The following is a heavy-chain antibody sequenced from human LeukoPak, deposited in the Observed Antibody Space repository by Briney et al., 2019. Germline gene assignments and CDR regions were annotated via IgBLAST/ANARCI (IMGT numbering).Heavy chain of an antibody. D-gene: IGHD1-7*01. J-gene: IGHJ2*01. V-gene: IGHV4-59*08. Sequence: SETLSLTCIVSGGSMSGHCWNWIRQSPGKPLEWIGYVYDSGDTNYNPALKSRVSISIDTSKKQFSLRLMSVTATDTALYFCARKNFYPNWFFDVWGRGTLVTVSS. CDR1: GGSMSGHC. CDR2: VYDSGDT. CDR3: ARKNFYPNWFFDV.